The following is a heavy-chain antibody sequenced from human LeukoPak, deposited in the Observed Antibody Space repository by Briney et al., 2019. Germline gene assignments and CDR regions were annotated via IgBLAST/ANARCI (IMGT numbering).Heavy chain of an antibody. J-gene: IGHJ6*03. D-gene: IGHD3-3*01. V-gene: IGHV1-8*01. CDR3: ARGVLPYYDFWSGSDPSYYYYYMDV. CDR1: GYTFTSYD. CDR2: MNPNSGNT. Sequence: GASVKVSCKASGYTFTSYDINWVRQATGQGLEWMGWMNPNSGNTGYAQKFQGGVTMTRNTSISTAYMELSSLRSEDTAVYYCARGVLPYYDFWSGSDPSYYYYYMDVWGKGTTVTVSS.